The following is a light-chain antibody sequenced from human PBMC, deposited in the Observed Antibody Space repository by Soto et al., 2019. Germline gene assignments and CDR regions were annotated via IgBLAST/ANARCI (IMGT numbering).Light chain of an antibody. CDR3: TSCITANTRCV. CDR2: EVN. V-gene: IGLV2-14*01. Sequence: VLTQPASVSGSPGQSITISCTGTSSDIGRYNYVSWFQQHPGKVPKLVIFEVNYRPSGVSDRFSGSKSGNTASLTITGLQAEDEADYYCTSCITANTRCVFGSGTKVTVL. J-gene: IGLJ1*01. CDR1: SSDIGRYNY.